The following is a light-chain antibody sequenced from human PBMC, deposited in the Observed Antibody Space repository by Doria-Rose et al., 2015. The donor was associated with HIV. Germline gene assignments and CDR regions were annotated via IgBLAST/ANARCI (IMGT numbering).Light chain of an antibody. J-gene: IGKJ2*01. CDR3: MQALQTPYT. Sequence: VLTQSPLSLPVTPGQPASIPCRSSQSLLHTIGYNYLDWYLQKPGQSLQLLIYLGSNRASGVPDRFSGSGSGTDFTLKISRVEAEDVGVYYCMQALQTPYTFGQGTKLEIK. CDR2: LGS. CDR1: QSLLHTIGYNY. V-gene: IGKV2-28*01.